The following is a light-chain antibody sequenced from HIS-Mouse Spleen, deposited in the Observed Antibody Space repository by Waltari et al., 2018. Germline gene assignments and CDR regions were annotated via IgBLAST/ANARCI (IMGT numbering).Light chain of an antibody. CDR3: QQLNSYPPT. V-gene: IGKV1-9*01. CDR2: AAY. CDR1: QGISSY. Sequence: DLQLTQSPSFLSASVGDRVPITCRASQGISSYLAWYQQKPGKAPKPLIYAAYTLQSGVPSRFSGSGAGTEVTLTISSLQREDFATYYCQQLNSYPPTFGQGTKVEIK. J-gene: IGKJ1*01.